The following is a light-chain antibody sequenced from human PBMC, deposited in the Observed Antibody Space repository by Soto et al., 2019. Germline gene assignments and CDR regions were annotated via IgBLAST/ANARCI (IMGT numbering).Light chain of an antibody. J-gene: IGKJ5*01. CDR2: AAS. CDR3: QQSYSTPFP. V-gene: IGKV1-39*01. CDR1: QSISTY. Sequence: IQVTQSPSSLSTSVGDRLSITCRASQSISTYLNWYQQKPGKAPKLLIYAASSLQSGVPSRFSRSGSGTDFTLTINSLQPEDFATYYCQQSYSTPFPFGQGTRLEI.